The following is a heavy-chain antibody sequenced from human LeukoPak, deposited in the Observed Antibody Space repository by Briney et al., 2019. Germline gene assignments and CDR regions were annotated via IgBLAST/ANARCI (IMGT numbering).Heavy chain of an antibody. CDR2: ISYDGGNK. J-gene: IGHJ4*02. V-gene: IGHV3-30*18. D-gene: IGHD6-6*01. CDR3: ANKGAARPFDY. CDR1: GFTFSSYG. Sequence: GRSLRLTCAASGFTFSSYGMHWVRQAPGKGLEWVAVISYDGGNKYYADSVKGRFTISRDNSKNTLYLQMNSLRAEDTALYYCANKGAARPFDYWGQGTLVTVSS.